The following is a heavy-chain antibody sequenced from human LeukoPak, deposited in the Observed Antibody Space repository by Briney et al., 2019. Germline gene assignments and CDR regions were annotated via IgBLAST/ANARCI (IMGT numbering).Heavy chain of an antibody. CDR1: GFRFYDSA. J-gene: IGHJ4*02. D-gene: IGHD6-13*01. Sequence: GGSLRLSCVASGFRFYDSAMHWVRHARGRGLEWVSGGSWNSGTIDYADSVRGRFTISRDNAKRSLYLQMNSLRPEDTALYYCAKGPGMAATKRSVIDYWGQGTQVTVSS. CDR2: GSWNSGTI. CDR3: AKGPGMAATKRSVIDY. V-gene: IGHV3-9*01.